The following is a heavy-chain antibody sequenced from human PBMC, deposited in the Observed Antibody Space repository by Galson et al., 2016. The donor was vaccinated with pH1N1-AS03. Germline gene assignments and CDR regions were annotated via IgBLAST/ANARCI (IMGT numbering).Heavy chain of an antibody. CDR2: IGPTSSSI. J-gene: IGHJ4*02. CDR1: GFRFSGYS. Sequence: SLRLSCAASGFRFSGYSMNWVRQAPGKGLEWVSFIGPTSSSINYADSLQGRFTITRDTSKSAVFLQMNSLRDEETAVYYWARDGPRQGISAAGSFDFWGQGTLVTVSS. V-gene: IGHV3-21*01. D-gene: IGHD6-13*01. CDR3: ARDGPRQGISAAGSFDF.